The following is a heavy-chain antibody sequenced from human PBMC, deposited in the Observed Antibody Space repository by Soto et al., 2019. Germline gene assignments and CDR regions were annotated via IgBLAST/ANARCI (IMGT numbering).Heavy chain of an antibody. V-gene: IGHV4-59*01. CDR3: ARASAGIGDFDY. CDR1: GGSISSYY. D-gene: IGHD3-10*01. CDR2: IYYSGST. Sequence: SETLSLTCTVSGGSISSYYWSWIRQPPGKGLEWIGYIYYSGSTNYNPSLKSRVTISVDTSKNQFSLKLSSVTAADTAVYYCARASAGIGDFDYWGQGTLVTVSS. J-gene: IGHJ4*02.